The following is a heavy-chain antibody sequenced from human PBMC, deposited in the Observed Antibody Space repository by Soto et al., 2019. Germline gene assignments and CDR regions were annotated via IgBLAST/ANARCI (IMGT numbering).Heavy chain of an antibody. D-gene: IGHD2-8*01. CDR3: AREGGVDRDTFDI. CDR2: INAGNGNT. V-gene: IGHV1-3*01. J-gene: IGHJ3*02. Sequence: QVQLVQSGAEVKKPGASVELSCRASGYTFTSYTIHWVRQAPGQKLEVMGWINAGNGNTKYSQKFQGRVITASDTSATTAYMELSDLRFEETAVYYCAREGGVDRDTFDIWGQGTMVTVSS. CDR1: GYTFTSYT.